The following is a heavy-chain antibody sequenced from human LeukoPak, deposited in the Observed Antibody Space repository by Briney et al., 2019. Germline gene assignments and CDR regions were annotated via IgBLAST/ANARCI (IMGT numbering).Heavy chain of an antibody. V-gene: IGHV3-30*03. J-gene: IGHJ3*02. Sequence: GRSLRLSCAASGFTFSSYGMHWVRQAPGKGLEWVAVISYDGSNKHYADSVKGRFTISRDNSKNTPYLQMNSLRAEDTAVYYCARVGYAFDIWGQGTMVTVSS. CDR3: ARVGYAFDI. CDR1: GFTFSSYG. CDR2: ISYDGSNK.